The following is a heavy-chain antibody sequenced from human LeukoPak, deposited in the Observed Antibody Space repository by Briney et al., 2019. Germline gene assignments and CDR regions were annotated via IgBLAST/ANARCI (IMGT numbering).Heavy chain of an antibody. V-gene: IGHV4-39*01. CDR1: GGSISSSSYY. D-gene: IGHD5-24*01. CDR3: ARRDGYNWFDP. CDR2: IFYSGST. Sequence: SETPSLTCTVSGGSISSSSYYWGWIRQPPGKGLEWIGNIFYSGSTYYNPSLKSRVTISVDTSKNQFSLRLNSVTAADTAVYYCARRDGYNWFDPWGQGTLVTVSS. J-gene: IGHJ5*02.